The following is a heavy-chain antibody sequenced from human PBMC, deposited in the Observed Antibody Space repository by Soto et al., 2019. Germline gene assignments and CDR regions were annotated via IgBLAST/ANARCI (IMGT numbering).Heavy chain of an antibody. J-gene: IGHJ4*02. CDR3: ARDTGDGTFDF. CDR2: INAGYGNT. D-gene: IGHD7-27*01. Sequence: QVHLVQSGAEVRKPGASVKVSCKASGYTFSSYAMHWVRQAPGQRLEWMGWINAGYGNTKSSQKFQDRVTISRDTSASTAYMELTSLRSDETAVYYCARDTGDGTFDFWGQGTLVTVSS. V-gene: IGHV1-3*01. CDR1: GYTFSSYA.